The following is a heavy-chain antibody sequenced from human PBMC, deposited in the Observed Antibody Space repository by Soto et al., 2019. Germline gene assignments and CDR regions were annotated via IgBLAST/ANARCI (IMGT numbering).Heavy chain of an antibody. V-gene: IGHV4-4*07. CDR2: VYSSGTT. Sequence: PSETLSLNCSVSVGSINSYWWSWIRQPAGKGLEWIGRVYSSGTTDYNPSLNSRATMSVETSKNQFSLKLSSVTAADTAVYYCARDIGSFAYGEGYWGQGIQVTVSS. J-gene: IGHJ4*02. CDR1: VGSINSYW. CDR3: ARDIGSFAYGEGY. D-gene: IGHD3-10*01.